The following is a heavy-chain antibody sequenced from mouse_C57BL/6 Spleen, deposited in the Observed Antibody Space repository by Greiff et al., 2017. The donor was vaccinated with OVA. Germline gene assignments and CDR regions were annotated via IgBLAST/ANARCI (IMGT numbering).Heavy chain of an antibody. V-gene: IGHV1-78*01. CDR1: GYTFTDHT. D-gene: IGHD2-3*01. CDR3: ARESFDGYYDYAMDY. J-gene: IGHJ4*01. CDR2: IYPRDGST. Sequence: SDAELVKPGASVKISCKVSGYTFTDHTIHWMKQRPEQGLEWIGYIYPRDGSTKYNEKFKGKATLTADKSSSTAYMQLNSLTSEDSAVYFCARESFDGYYDYAMDYWGQGTSVTVSS.